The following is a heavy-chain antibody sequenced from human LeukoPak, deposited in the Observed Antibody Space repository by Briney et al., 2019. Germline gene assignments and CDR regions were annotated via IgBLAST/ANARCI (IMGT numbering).Heavy chain of an antibody. CDR1: GGSISSYY. Sequence: SSETLSLTCTVSGGSISSYYWSWIRQPPGRGLEWIGYIYYSGSTNYNPSLKSRVTISVDTSKNQFSLKLSSVTAADTAVYYCARVYDFWSGRWFDPWGQGTPVTVSS. D-gene: IGHD3-3*01. V-gene: IGHV4-59*01. CDR3: ARVYDFWSGRWFDP. CDR2: IYYSGST. J-gene: IGHJ5*02.